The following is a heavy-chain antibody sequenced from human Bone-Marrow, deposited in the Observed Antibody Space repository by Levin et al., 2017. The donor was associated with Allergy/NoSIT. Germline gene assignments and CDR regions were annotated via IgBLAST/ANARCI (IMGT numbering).Heavy chain of an antibody. CDR2: IYHGGST. D-gene: IGHD6-25*01. J-gene: IGHJ4*02. V-gene: IGHV4-4*02. CDR1: GDSISSNHW. CDR3: ARKGGSATLYFFDY. Sequence: PSETLSLTCSVSGDSISSNHWWSWVRQTPGKGLELIGEIYHGGSTTYNPSLKSRVTISMDKSKNQFSLNLTSVTAADTAIYYCARKGGSATLYFFDYWGQGTLVTVSS.